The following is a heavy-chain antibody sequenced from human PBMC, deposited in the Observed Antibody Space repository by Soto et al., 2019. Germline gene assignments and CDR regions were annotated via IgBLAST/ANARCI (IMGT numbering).Heavy chain of an antibody. D-gene: IGHD4-17*01. CDR1: GGSFSGYY. J-gene: IGHJ3*01. V-gene: IGHV4-34*12. CDR3: ARARWNDAFDV. Sequence: PSETLSLTCAVYGGSFSGYYWSWIRQPPGKGLEWIGSIFHGGNTYYNPSLKSRVTISVDMSKNQFSLKLSSVTAADTAVYYCARARWNDAFDVWGQGTVVTVSS. CDR2: IFHGGNT.